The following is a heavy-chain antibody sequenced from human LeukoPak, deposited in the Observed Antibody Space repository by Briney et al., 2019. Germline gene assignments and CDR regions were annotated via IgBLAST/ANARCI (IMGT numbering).Heavy chain of an antibody. D-gene: IGHD4-23*01. CDR1: GGTFSSYA. CDR3: ARKKVTQDY. Sequence: GASVKVSCKASGGTFSSYAINWVRQATGQGLEWMGWMNPNSGNTGHAQKFQGRVTMTRNTSISTAYMELSSLRSEDTAVYYCARKKVTQDYWGQGTLVTVSS. V-gene: IGHV1-8*02. CDR2: MNPNSGNT. J-gene: IGHJ4*02.